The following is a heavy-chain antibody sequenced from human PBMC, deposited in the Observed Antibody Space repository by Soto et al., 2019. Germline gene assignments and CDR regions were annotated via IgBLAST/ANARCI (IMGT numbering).Heavy chain of an antibody. D-gene: IGHD2-8*01. J-gene: IGHJ4*02. CDR3: AKNGLDNSPSAIDS. CDR2: ITGSGRDT. V-gene: IGHV3-23*01. Sequence: GGSLRLSCAASGFTFRNNALSWVRQAPGKGLDWVSGITGSGRDTYYADSVKGRFTISRDNSKNMVFLQMNSLRAGDTALYYCAKNGLDNSPSAIDSWGPGTLVTVSS. CDR1: GFTFRNNA.